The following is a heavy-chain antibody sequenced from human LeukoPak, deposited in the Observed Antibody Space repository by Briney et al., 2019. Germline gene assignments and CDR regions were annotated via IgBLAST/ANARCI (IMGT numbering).Heavy chain of an antibody. D-gene: IGHD2-2*01. CDR2: ISWNSGSI. CDR3: AKDTTSHGPFDY. Sequence: PRGSLRLSCAASGFTFDDYAMHWVRQAPGKGLEWVSGISWNSGSIGYADSVKGRFTISRDNAKNSLYLQMNSLRAEDTALYYCAKDTTSHGPFDYWGQGTPVTVSS. CDR1: GFTFDDYA. J-gene: IGHJ4*02. V-gene: IGHV3-9*01.